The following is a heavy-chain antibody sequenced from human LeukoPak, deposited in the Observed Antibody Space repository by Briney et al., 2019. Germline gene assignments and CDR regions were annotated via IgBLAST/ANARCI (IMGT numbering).Heavy chain of an antibody. CDR2: ISGNGGST. V-gene: IGHV3-23*01. J-gene: IGHJ6*02. CDR1: GFTFSSYA. CDR3: AKASRDMVRGVNYYYGMDV. D-gene: IGHD3-10*01. Sequence: GGSLRLSCAASGFTFSSYAMSWVRQAPGKGLEWVSVISGNGGSTYYADSVKGRFTISRDNSKNTLYLQMNSLRAEGTAVYYCAKASRDMVRGVNYYYGMDVWGQGTTVTVSS.